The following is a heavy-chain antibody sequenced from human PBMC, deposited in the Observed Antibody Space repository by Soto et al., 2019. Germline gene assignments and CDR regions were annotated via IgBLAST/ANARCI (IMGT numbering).Heavy chain of an antibody. V-gene: IGHV4-34*01. J-gene: IGHJ4*02. CDR2: INHSGST. D-gene: IGHD3-9*01. CDR3: ARGVRTYYDILTGYYPPPFDY. Sequence: PSETLSLTCAVYGGSFSGYYWSWIRQPPGKGLEWIGEINHSGSTNYNPSLKSRATISVDTSKNQFSLKLSSVTAADTAVYYCARGVRTYYDILTGYYPPPFDYWGQGTLVTVSS. CDR1: GGSFSGYY.